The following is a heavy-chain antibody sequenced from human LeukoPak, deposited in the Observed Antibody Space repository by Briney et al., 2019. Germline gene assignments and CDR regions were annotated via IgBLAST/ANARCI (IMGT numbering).Heavy chain of an antibody. D-gene: IGHD4-17*01. V-gene: IGHV1-69*05. J-gene: IGHJ5*02. CDR1: GGTFNNSA. CDR2: IMPLFGTA. CDR3: ARDVHGDYGSGWFDP. Sequence: ASVKVSCKTSGGTFNNSAISWVPQAPGQGLEWLGGIMPLFGTAGYAQKFQGRVTITKDESTRTVYLELTSLTSDDKAVYYCARDVHGDYGSGWFDPWGQGTLVSVSS.